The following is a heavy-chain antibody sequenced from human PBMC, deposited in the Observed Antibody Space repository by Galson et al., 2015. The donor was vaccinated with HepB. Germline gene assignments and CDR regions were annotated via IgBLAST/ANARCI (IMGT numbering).Heavy chain of an antibody. CDR2: ISYDGSKK. CDR3: TRAQCSSVSCSDRS. V-gene: IGHV3-30-3*01. D-gene: IGHD2-2*01. CDR1: GITFSSYA. J-gene: IGHJ5*02. Sequence: SLRLSCAASGITFSSYAMHWVRQAPGKGLEWVAVISYDGSKKYYAESVKGRFTISRDNSKNTLYLQMNSLRAEDTAVYYCTRAQCSSVSCSDRSWGQGTLVTVSS.